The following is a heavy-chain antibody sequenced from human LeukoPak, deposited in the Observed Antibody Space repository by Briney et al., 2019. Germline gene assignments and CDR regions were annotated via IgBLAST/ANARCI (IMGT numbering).Heavy chain of an antibody. D-gene: IGHD2-15*01. J-gene: IGHJ3*02. Sequence: TSEALSLTCTVSGGSISSSSYYWGWIRQPPGKGLEWIGSIYYSGSTYYNPSLKSRVTISVDTSKNQFSLKLSSVTAADTAVYYCATIVVVVAGAFDIWGQGTMVTVSS. V-gene: IGHV4-39*07. CDR2: IYYSGST. CDR1: GGSISSSSYY. CDR3: ATIVVVVAGAFDI.